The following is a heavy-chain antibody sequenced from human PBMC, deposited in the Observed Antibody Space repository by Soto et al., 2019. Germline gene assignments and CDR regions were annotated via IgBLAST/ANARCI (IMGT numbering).Heavy chain of an antibody. CDR3: ARVLDGWFGEF. J-gene: IGHJ4*02. CDR2: IYYSGST. V-gene: IGHV4-59*01. D-gene: IGHD3-10*01. CDR1: GGSISGYY. Sequence: SETLSLTCTVSGGSISGYYWSWIRQPPGKGLEWIAYIYYSGSTNYNPSLKSRVTISVDTSKNQFSLKLSSVTAADTAVYYCARVLDGWFGEFWSEGTLVTVS.